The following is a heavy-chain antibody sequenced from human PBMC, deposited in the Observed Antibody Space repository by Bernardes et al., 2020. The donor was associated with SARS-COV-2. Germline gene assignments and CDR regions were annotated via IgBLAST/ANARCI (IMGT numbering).Heavy chain of an antibody. CDR3: VRGPSDGHGRFEY. J-gene: IGHJ4*02. CDR2: INGDGRTT. V-gene: IGHV3-74*03. Sequence: GGSLRLSCAASGFTFSTYWMHWVSQAPGKGLVWVSRINGDGRTTTYADSVKGRFTVSRDNAKNTLYLQMDSLRDEDTAIYYCVRGPSDGHGRFEYWGQGALVTVSS. CDR1: GFTFSTYW.